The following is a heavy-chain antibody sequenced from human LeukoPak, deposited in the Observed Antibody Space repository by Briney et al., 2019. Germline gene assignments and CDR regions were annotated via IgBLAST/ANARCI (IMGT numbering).Heavy chain of an antibody. CDR3: ARGFTYYYGSGVH. J-gene: IGHJ4*02. D-gene: IGHD3-10*01. CDR2: ISSSSSYI. CDR1: GFTFSSYS. Sequence: GGSLRLSCAASGFTFSSYSMNWVRQAPGKGLEWVSSISSSSSYIYYADSVKGRFTISRDNAKNSLYLQMNSLRAEDTAVYYCARGFTYYYGSGVHWGQGTLVTVSS. V-gene: IGHV3-21*01.